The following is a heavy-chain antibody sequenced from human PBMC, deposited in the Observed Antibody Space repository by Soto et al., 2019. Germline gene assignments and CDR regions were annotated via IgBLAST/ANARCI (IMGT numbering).Heavy chain of an antibody. J-gene: IGHJ4*02. D-gene: IGHD3-22*01. CDR1: GGTFSSYA. CDR3: ASNAYDSSGYPSY. Sequence: SVKVSCKASGGTFSSYAINWVRQAPGQGLEWMGGIIPIFGTANYAQKFQGRVTITADKSTSTAYMELSSLRSEDTAVYYCASNAYDSSGYPSYWGQGTLVTVSS. CDR2: IIPIFGTA. V-gene: IGHV1-69*06.